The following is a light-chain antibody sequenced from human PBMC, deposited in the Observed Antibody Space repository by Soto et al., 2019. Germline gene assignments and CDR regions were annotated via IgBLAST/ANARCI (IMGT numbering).Light chain of an antibody. Sequence: EIVLTQSPGTLSLSPGERATLSCRASQSVSSAYLAWYQQIPGQAPRLLIYGASSRATGIPDRFSGSGSGTDFPLTISVLEPEDFAVYYCQHYGSSFYTFGQGTKLEIK. J-gene: IGKJ2*01. CDR2: GAS. CDR3: QHYGSSFYT. V-gene: IGKV3-20*01. CDR1: QSVSSAY.